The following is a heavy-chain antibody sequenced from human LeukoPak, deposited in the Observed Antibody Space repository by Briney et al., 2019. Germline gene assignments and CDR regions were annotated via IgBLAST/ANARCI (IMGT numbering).Heavy chain of an antibody. Sequence: GGSLRLSCATSGFTFSSYAMTWVRQAPGKGLEWVSSLSGSAHLTYYADSVKGRFTISRDNSKNTLFLQMNSLRSDDTAVYYCAKDIWWGMTKVTPAPYYFDCWGQGTLVTVSS. CDR3: AKDIWWGMTKVTPAPYYFDC. CDR1: GFTFSSYA. D-gene: IGHD4-17*01. J-gene: IGHJ4*02. V-gene: IGHV3-23*01. CDR2: LSGSAHLT.